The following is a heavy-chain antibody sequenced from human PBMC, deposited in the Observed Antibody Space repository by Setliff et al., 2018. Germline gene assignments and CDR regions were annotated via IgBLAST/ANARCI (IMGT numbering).Heavy chain of an antibody. D-gene: IGHD3-3*01. CDR2: IYTSGST. Sequence: SETLSLTCSVASGSMRNYYWIWIRQPAGEGLDWIGRIYTSGSTNYNPSLKRRVTISLEMSKNQFSLKLSSVTAADTAVYYCRFWSGYYKNDCWGQGTLVTVSS. CDR3: RFWSGYYKNDC. J-gene: IGHJ4*02. V-gene: IGHV4-4*07. CDR1: SGSMRNYY.